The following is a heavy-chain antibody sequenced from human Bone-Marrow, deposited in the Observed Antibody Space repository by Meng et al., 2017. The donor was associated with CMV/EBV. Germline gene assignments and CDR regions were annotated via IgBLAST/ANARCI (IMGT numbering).Heavy chain of an antibody. CDR1: GFTFSSYE. D-gene: IGHD2-2*01. CDR3: ARGPGAYCSSTSCYHFDY. Sequence: GESLKISCAASGFTFSSYEMNWVRQAPGKGLEWVSYISSSGSTIYYADSVKGRFTISRDNAKNSLFLQMNSLRAEDTAVYYCARGPGAYCSSTSCYHFDYWGQGTLVTVSS. V-gene: IGHV3-48*03. J-gene: IGHJ4*02. CDR2: ISSSGSTI.